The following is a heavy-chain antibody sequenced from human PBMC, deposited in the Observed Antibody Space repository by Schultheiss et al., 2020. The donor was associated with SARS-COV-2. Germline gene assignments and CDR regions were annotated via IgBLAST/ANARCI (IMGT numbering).Heavy chain of an antibody. J-gene: IGHJ4*02. D-gene: IGHD4-17*01. V-gene: IGHV2-5*02. CDR2: IYWDDDK. CDR3: ARSDYGDYETLDYFDY. Sequence: SGPTLVKPTQTLTLTCTFSGFSLSTSGVGVGWIRQPPGKALEWLAVIYWDDDKHYSPSLKSRLTITKDTSKNQVVLTMTNMDPVDTATYYCARSDYGDYETLDYFDYWGQGTLVTVSS. CDR1: GFSLSTSGVG.